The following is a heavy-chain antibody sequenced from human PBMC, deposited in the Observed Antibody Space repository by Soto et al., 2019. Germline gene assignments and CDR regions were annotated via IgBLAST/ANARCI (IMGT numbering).Heavy chain of an antibody. V-gene: IGHV1-69*01. CDR1: GGTFSTYT. Sequence: QVQLVQSGTEVKKPGSSVKVSCKASGGTFSTYTMTWVRQAPGQGLEWMGGIIPLFGTANYAQKFQGRVTLAADESTSKVYMELSSLRSEDTAVYYCARSQDSSGYWNNCFDPWGQGTLVTVSS. CDR3: ARSQDSSGYWNNCFDP. D-gene: IGHD3-22*01. J-gene: IGHJ5*02. CDR2: IIPLFGTA.